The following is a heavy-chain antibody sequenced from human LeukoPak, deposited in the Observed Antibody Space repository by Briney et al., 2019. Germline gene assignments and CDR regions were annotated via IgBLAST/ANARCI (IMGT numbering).Heavy chain of an antibody. CDR2: IYHSGGT. D-gene: IGHD1-26*01. CDR3: ADGSGSYDH. Sequence: SETLSLTCVVSDYSIGTYYYWGWIRQPPGKGLEWIGSIYHSGGTFYNPSLKSRVTISIDTSKDQFSLKLSSVTAADTAVYYCADGSGSYDHWGQGTLVTVSS. V-gene: IGHV4-38-2*01. CDR1: DYSIGTYYY. J-gene: IGHJ5*02.